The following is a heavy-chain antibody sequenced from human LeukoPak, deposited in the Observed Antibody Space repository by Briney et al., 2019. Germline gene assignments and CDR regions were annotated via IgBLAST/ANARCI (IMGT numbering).Heavy chain of an antibody. CDR2: INHSGST. V-gene: IGHV4-34*01. D-gene: IGHD3-16*01. J-gene: IGHJ3*02. CDR1: GGSFSGYY. CDR3: ARDKIGRGIVDI. Sequence: PSETLSLTCAVYGGSFSGYYWSWIRQPPGKGLEWIGEINHSGSTNYNPSLKSRVTISVDTSKNQFSLKLSSVTAADTAVYYCARDKIGRGIVDIWGQGTMVTVSS.